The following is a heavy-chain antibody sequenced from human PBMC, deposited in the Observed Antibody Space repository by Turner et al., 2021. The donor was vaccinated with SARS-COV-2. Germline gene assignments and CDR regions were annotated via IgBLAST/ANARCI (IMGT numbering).Heavy chain of an antibody. CDR1: GFTFSSYG. V-gene: IGHV3-30*18. D-gene: IGHD4-4*01. J-gene: IGHJ4*02. Sequence: QVQLVESGGGVVQPGRSLRPSCAASGFTFSSYGMHWVRQAPGKGLEWVAVISYDGSNKYYADSVKGRFTISRDNSKNTLYLQMNSLRAEDTAVYYCAKQLGLYSNPMYYFDYWGQGTLVTVSS. CDR2: ISYDGSNK. CDR3: AKQLGLYSNPMYYFDY.